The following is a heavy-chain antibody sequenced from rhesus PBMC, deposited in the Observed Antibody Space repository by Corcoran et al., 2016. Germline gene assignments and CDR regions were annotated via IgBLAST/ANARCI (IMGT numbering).Heavy chain of an antibody. J-gene: IGHJ4*01. Sequence: QVQLQESGPGLVKPSETLSLTCAVSGGSISDDYYWSLIRQPPGQGLEWIGYIYGSGGGTNYNPYIKKRVNISIDTSKNQFSLKLSSVTAADTAVYYGAGQYSSGYPHWGQGVLVTVSS. CDR1: GGSISDDYY. CDR2: IYGSGGGT. CDR3: AGQYSSGYPH. V-gene: IGHV4-106*01. D-gene: IGHD6-31*01.